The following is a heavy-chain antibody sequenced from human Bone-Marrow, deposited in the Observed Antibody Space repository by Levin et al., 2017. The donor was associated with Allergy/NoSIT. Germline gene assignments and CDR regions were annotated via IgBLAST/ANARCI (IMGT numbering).Heavy chain of an antibody. J-gene: IGHJ4*02. CDR3: AREDGYGFDY. V-gene: IGHV4-31*02. CDR2: ISYRGST. D-gene: IGHD5-24*01. Sequence: PGKDLEWIGYISYRGSTYYNPSLKSRVTLSIDTSKTQFSLKLNSLTAADTAVYFCAREDGYGFDYWGQGTLVTVSS.